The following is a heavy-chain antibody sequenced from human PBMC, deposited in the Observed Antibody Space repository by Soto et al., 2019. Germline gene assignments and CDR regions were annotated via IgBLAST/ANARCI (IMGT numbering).Heavy chain of an antibody. CDR3: ARVPDY. D-gene: IGHD2-2*01. Sequence: PSETLSLTCAVYGGSFSGYYWSWIRQPPGKGLEWIGEINHSGSTYYNPSLKSRVTISVDTSKNQFSLKLSSVTAADTAVYYCARVPDYWGQGILVTVSS. V-gene: IGHV4-34*01. J-gene: IGHJ4*02. CDR2: INHSGST. CDR1: GGSFSGYY.